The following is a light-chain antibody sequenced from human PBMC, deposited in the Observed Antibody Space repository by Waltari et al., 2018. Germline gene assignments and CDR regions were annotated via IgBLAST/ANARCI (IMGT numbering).Light chain of an antibody. CDR3: QQYYSYPYT. CDR1: QGISSY. V-gene: IGKV1-8*01. CDR2: AAS. Sequence: AIRMTQSPSSFSASTGDRVTITCRASQGISSYLAWYQQKPGKAPKLLIYAASSLQSGGPSRFSGRGSGTDFTLTISCLQSEDFATYDCQQYYSYPYTFGQGTKLEIK. J-gene: IGKJ2*01.